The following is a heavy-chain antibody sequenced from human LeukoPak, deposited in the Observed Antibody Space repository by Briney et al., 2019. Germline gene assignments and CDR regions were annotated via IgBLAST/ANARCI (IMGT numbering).Heavy chain of an antibody. V-gene: IGHV7-4-1*02. D-gene: IGHD3-22*01. CDR2: INTNTGNP. J-gene: IGHJ4*02. CDR1: GYTFTSYA. Sequence: GASVKVSCKASGYTFTSYAMNWVRQAPGQGLEWMGWINTNTGNPTYAQGFTGRFVFSLDTSVSTAYLQISSLKAEDTAVYCCAREPFYCYDSSGNFDYWGQGTLVTVSS. CDR3: AREPFYCYDSSGNFDY.